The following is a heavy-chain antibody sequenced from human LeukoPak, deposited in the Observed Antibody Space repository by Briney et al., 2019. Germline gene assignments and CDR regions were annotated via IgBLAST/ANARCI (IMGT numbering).Heavy chain of an antibody. CDR1: GGSISSSSYY. CDR2: IYYSGST. V-gene: IGHV4-39*07. J-gene: IGHJ5*02. Sequence: SETLSLTCTVSGGSISSSSYYWGWIRQPPGKGLEWIGSIYYSGSTYYNPSLKSRVTISVDTSKNQFSLKLSSVTAADTAVYYCAGVGVGELSYPNWFDPWGQGTLVTVSS. CDR3: AGVGVGELSYPNWFDP. D-gene: IGHD3-10*01.